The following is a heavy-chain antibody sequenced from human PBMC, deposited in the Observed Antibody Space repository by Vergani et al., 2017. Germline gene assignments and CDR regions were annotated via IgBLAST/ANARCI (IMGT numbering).Heavy chain of an antibody. D-gene: IGHD6-19*01. CDR1: GFSFNSYW. V-gene: IGHV3-74*03. CDR2: IKSDGSIT. CDR3: AKEISGWPEYYYYYYGMDV. J-gene: IGHJ6*02. Sequence: DVHLAESGGGFFQPGGSLRLSCSASGFSFNSYWMHWVRQVPGKGLLWVSRIKSDGSITAYADSVKGRFTISRDNSKNSLYLQMNSLRTEDTALYYCAKEISGWPEYYYYYYGMDVWGQGTTVTVSS.